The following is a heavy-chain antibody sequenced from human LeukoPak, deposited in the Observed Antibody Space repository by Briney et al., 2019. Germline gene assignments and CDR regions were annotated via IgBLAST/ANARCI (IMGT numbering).Heavy chain of an antibody. CDR1: GDSISSYY. CDR3: ARDSAAGANWFDP. V-gene: IGHV4-59*01. Sequence: KTSETLSLTCTLSGDSISSYYWNWLRQPPGKGLEWIGYIYYTGRTNYNPSLKSRITLSLDTSRNQFSLKLNSVTAADTAVYYCARDSAAGANWFDPWGQGTLVTVSS. D-gene: IGHD6-13*01. J-gene: IGHJ5*02. CDR2: IYYTGRT.